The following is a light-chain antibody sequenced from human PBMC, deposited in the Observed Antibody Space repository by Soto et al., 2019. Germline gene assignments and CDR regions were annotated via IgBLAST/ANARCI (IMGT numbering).Light chain of an antibody. Sequence: QSALTQPASVSGSPGQSITISCTGTSSDVGSYNLVSWYQQHPGKAPKLMIYEGSKRPSGVSNRFSGSKSGNTASLTISGLQAEDEADYYCFSHRGGDSHVFGTGTQLTVL. J-gene: IGLJ1*01. CDR2: EGS. CDR3: FSHRGGDSHV. CDR1: SSDVGSYNL. V-gene: IGLV2-23*01.